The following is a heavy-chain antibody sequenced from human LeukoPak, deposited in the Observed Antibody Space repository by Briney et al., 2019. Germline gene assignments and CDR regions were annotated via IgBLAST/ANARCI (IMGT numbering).Heavy chain of an antibody. Sequence: SETLSLTCAVYGGSFSGYYWSWIRQPPGKGLEWIGEINHSGSTNYNPYLKSRVTISVDTSKNQFSLKLSSVTAADTAVYYCARWDDSSGYYYFDYWGQGTLVTVSS. D-gene: IGHD3-22*01. CDR3: ARWDDSSGYYYFDY. J-gene: IGHJ4*02. V-gene: IGHV4-34*01. CDR1: GGSFSGYY. CDR2: INHSGST.